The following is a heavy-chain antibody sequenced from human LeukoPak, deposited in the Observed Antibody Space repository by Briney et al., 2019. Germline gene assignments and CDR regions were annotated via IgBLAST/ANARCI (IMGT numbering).Heavy chain of an antibody. Sequence: ASVKVSCKASGYTFTSYDINWVRQATGQGLEWMGWINPNSGGTNYAQKFQGRVTMTRDTSISTAYMELSRLRSDDTAVYYCAREYSSGWYYYYMDVWGKGTTVTVSS. J-gene: IGHJ6*03. CDR2: INPNSGGT. V-gene: IGHV1-2*02. D-gene: IGHD6-19*01. CDR1: GYTFTSYD. CDR3: AREYSSGWYYYYMDV.